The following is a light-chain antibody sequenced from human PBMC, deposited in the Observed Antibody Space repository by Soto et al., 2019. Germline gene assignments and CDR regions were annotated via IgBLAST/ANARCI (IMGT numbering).Light chain of an antibody. Sequence: EIVLTQSPGTLSLSPGERATLSCRASQSVNNNYLAWYLQKPGQAPRLLIYGASSRATGIPDRFSGSGSGTDFTLTISRLEPEDFAVYYCHQYGSSPRTFGQGTKVEIK. CDR2: GAS. CDR3: HQYGSSPRT. V-gene: IGKV3-20*01. J-gene: IGKJ1*01. CDR1: QSVNNNY.